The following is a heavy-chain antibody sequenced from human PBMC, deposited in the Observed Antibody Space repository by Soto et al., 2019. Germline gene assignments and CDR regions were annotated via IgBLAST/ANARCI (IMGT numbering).Heavy chain of an antibody. CDR1: GYTFSSYY. J-gene: IGHJ4*02. CDR2: IRPSGGST. V-gene: IGHV1-46*03. Sequence: ASVKVSCKASGYTFSSYYMHWVRQAPGQGLEWMGIIRPSGGSTTYAQKFQGRVTMTRDTSTSTVCMELSSLRSEDTAVYYCAREPARGYVDYWGQGTQVTVSS. CDR3: AREPARGYVDY.